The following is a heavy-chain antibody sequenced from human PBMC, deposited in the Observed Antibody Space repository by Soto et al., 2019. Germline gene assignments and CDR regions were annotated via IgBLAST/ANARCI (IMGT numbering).Heavy chain of an antibody. Sequence: ASVKVSCKASGGTFSSYAISWVRQAPGQGLEWMGGIIPIFGTANYAQKFQGRVTITADESTSTAYMELSSLRSEDTAVYYCARKLEMATITNYHYYRLDVWGQGTTVTVAS. D-gene: IGHD5-12*01. V-gene: IGHV1-69*13. CDR1: GGTFSSYA. J-gene: IGHJ6*02. CDR2: IIPIFGTA. CDR3: ARKLEMATITNYHYYRLDV.